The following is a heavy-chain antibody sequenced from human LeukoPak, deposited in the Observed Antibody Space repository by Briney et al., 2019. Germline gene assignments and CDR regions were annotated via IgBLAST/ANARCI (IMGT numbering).Heavy chain of an antibody. D-gene: IGHD2-2*03. CDR1: GGSISSYY. J-gene: IGHJ6*03. Sequence: SETLSLTCTVSGGSISSYYWSWIRQPPGKGLEWIGYIYYSGSTNYNPSLKSRVTISVDTSKNQFSLKLSSVTAADTAVYYCARDRLDYYYYYMDVWGKGTTVTISS. V-gene: IGHV4-59*01. CDR2: IYYSGST. CDR3: ARDRLDYYYYYMDV.